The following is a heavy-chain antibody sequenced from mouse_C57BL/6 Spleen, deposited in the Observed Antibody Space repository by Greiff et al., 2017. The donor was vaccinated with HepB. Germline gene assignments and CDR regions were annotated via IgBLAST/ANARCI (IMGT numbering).Heavy chain of an antibody. D-gene: IGHD1-1*01. Sequence: QVQLQQSGAELARPGASVKLSCKASGYTFTSYGISWVKQRTGQGLEWIGGIYPRSGNTYYNEKFKGKATLTADKSSSTAYMELRSLTSEDSAVYFCAREVYYGSSPFDYWGQGTTLTVSS. CDR3: AREVYYGSSPFDY. CDR1: GYTFTSYG. V-gene: IGHV1-81*01. J-gene: IGHJ2*01. CDR2: IYPRSGNT.